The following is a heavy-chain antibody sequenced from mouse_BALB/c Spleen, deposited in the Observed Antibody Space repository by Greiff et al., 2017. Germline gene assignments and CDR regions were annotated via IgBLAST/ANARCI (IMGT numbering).Heavy chain of an antibody. Sequence: VQVVESGAELARPGASVKLSCKASGYTFTSYWMQWVKQRPGQGLEWIGAIYPGDGDTRYTQKFKGKATLTADKSSSTAYMQLSSLASEDSAVYYCARSPYYYGSSYYAMDYWGQGTSVTVSS. J-gene: IGHJ4*01. D-gene: IGHD1-1*01. V-gene: IGHV1-87*01. CDR3: ARSPYYYGSSYYAMDY. CDR1: GYTFTSYW. CDR2: IYPGDGDT.